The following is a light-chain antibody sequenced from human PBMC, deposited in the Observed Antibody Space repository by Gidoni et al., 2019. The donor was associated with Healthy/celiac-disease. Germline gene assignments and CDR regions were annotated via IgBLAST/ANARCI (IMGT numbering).Light chain of an antibody. CDR3: QQYGSSPRNT. J-gene: IGKJ2*01. CDR1: QSVSSSY. CDR2: GAS. Sequence: EIVFTHSPGTLSLSPGERATLSCRASQSVSSSYLAWYQQKPGQAPRLLIYGASSRATGIPDRFSGSGSGTDFTLTSSRLEPEDFAVYYCQQYGSSPRNTFGQGTKLEIK. V-gene: IGKV3-20*01.